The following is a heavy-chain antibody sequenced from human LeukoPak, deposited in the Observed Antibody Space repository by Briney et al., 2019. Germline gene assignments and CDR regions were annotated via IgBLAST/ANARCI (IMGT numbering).Heavy chain of an antibody. CDR1: GFTFSSYS. V-gene: IGHV3-48*04. Sequence: GGSLRLSCAASGFTFSSYSMNWVRQAPGKGLEWVSYISSSGSTIYYADSVKGRFTISRNNAKNSLYLQMNSLRAEDTAVYYCARGGIAVAGTGLRDFDYWGQGTLVTVSS. CDR3: ARGGIAVAGTGLRDFDY. D-gene: IGHD6-19*01. J-gene: IGHJ4*02. CDR2: ISSSGSTI.